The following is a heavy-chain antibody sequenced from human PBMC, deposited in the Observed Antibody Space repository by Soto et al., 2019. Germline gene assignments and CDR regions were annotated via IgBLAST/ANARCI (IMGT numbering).Heavy chain of an antibody. V-gene: IGHV1-69*13. D-gene: IGHD5-18*01. CDR3: ARGIQLWLDWFDP. Sequence: SVKVSCKASGGTFSSYAISWVRQAPGQGLEWMGGIIPIFGTANYAQKFQGRVTITADESTSTAYMELSSLRSEDTAVYYCARGIQLWLDWFDPWGQGTLVTVYS. J-gene: IGHJ5*02. CDR2: IIPIFGTA. CDR1: GGTFSSYA.